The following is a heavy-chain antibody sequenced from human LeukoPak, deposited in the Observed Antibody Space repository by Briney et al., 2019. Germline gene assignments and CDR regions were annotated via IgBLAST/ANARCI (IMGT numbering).Heavy chain of an antibody. CDR1: GSRFTSYW. Sequence: GASLKISSKGSGSRFTSYWIGWVRQMPGKGLEWMGIIYPGDSDTRYSPSFQGRVTISAAKSITTAYLQWSSLKASDSAMYYCARRRYYYDRSGSSYFNWFDPWGQGTLVTVSS. CDR3: ARRRYYYDRSGSSYFNWFDP. V-gene: IGHV5-51*01. D-gene: IGHD3-22*01. J-gene: IGHJ5*02. CDR2: IYPGDSDT.